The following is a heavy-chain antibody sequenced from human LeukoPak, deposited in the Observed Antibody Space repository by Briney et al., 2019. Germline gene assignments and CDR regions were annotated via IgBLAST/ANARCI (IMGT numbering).Heavy chain of an antibody. J-gene: IGHJ6*03. CDR3: ARGVRIAARHYYYYYMDV. CDR1: GFTFSSYS. CDR2: ISSSSSTI. V-gene: IGHV3-48*04. D-gene: IGHD6-6*01. Sequence: GSLRLSCAASGFTFSSYSMNWVRQAPGKGLEWVSYISSSSSTIYYADSVKGRFTISRDNAKNSLYLQMNSLRAEDTAVYYCARGVRIAARHYYYYYMDVWGKGTTVTVSS.